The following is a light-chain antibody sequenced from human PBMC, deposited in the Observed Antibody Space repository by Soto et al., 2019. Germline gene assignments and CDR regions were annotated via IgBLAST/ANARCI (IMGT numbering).Light chain of an antibody. CDR1: QSVSSY. CDR3: QQRSNWPPALT. Sequence: EIVLTQSPATLSLSPGERATLSCRASQSVSSYLAWYQQKPGQAPRLLIYDASNRATGIPARFSGSVSGTDFTRTISSLEPEDFAVYYCQQRSNWPPALTFGGGTKVEIK. V-gene: IGKV3-11*01. J-gene: IGKJ4*01. CDR2: DAS.